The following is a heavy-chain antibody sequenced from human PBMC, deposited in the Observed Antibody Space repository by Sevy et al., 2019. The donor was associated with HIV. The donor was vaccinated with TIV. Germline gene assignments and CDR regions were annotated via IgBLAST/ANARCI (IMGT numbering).Heavy chain of an antibody. Sequence: SESLSLTCTVSGGSISSSTYYWGWIRQPPGKGLEWIGRIYYSGITYYNPSLKSRVTISVDTSKNQFSLKLSFVTAADTAVYYCASWTTVVTPGWFDPWGQGTLVTVSS. CDR2: IYYSGIT. J-gene: IGHJ5*02. V-gene: IGHV4-39*01. CDR3: ASWTTVVTPGWFDP. CDR1: GGSISSSTYY. D-gene: IGHD4-17*01.